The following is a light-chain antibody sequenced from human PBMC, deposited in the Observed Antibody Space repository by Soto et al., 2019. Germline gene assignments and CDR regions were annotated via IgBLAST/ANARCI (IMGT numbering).Light chain of an antibody. CDR1: SSDVGTYMP. CDR2: DDT. V-gene: IGLV2-23*01. J-gene: IGLJ3*02. CDR3: CSFAGSSTA. Sequence: QSVLTQPASVSGSPGQSITISCTGTSSDVGTYMPVSWYQQYPGKAPKVIIYDDTKRPSGVSSRFSGSKSGNTASLTISGLQAEDEADYYCCSFAGSSTAFGGGTKVTVL.